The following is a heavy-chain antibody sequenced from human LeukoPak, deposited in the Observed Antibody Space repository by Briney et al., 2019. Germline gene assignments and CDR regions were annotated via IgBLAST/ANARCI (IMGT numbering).Heavy chain of an antibody. J-gene: IGHJ4*02. CDR2: INHSGST. CDR3: ARGWGYSYGYYFDY. CDR1: GGSISSNNYY. D-gene: IGHD5-18*01. Sequence: SETLSLTCSVSGGSISSNNYYWSWIRQPPGKGLEWIGEINHSGSTNYNPSLKSRVTISVDTSKNQFSLKLSSVTAADTAVYYCARGWGYSYGYYFDYWGQGTLVTVSS. V-gene: IGHV4-39*07.